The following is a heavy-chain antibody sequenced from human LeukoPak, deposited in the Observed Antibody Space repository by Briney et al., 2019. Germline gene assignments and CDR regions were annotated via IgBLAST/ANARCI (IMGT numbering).Heavy chain of an antibody. CDR3: ARDASSWPYTFNWFDP. CDR2: IIPIFGTA. J-gene: IGHJ5*02. Sequence: SVKVSCKASGGTFSSYAISWVRQAPGQGLEWMGGIIPIFGTANYAQKFQGRVTITADESTSTAYMELSSLRSEDTAVYYCARDASSWPYTFNWFDPWGQGTLVTVSS. D-gene: IGHD6-13*01. V-gene: IGHV1-69*13. CDR1: GGTFSSYA.